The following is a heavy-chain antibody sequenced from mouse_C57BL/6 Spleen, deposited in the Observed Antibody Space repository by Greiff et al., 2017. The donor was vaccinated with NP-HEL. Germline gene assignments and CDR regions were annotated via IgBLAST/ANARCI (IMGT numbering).Heavy chain of an antibody. CDR2: IDPSDSYT. D-gene: IGHD1-1*01. J-gene: IGHJ2*01. CDR1: GYTFTSYW. Sequence: QVHVKQPGAELVMPGASVKLSCKASGYTFTSYWMHWVKQRPGQGLEWIGEIDPSDSYTNYNQKFKGKSTLTVDKSSSTAYMQLSSLTSEDSAVYYCARGTVVAHFDYWGQGTTLTVSS. CDR3: ARGTVVAHFDY. V-gene: IGHV1-69*01.